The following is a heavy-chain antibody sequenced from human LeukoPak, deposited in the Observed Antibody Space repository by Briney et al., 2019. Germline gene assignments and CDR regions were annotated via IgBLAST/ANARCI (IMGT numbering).Heavy chain of an antibody. Sequence: GGSLRLSCAASGFTFSNYEMNWVRQAPGKGLEGVSYISSSGTTIYYAHSVKGRFTISRDNAKKSLYLQMNSLRAEDTAVYYCARGGITGTLDHWGQGTLVTVSS. V-gene: IGHV3-48*03. CDR3: ARGGITGTLDH. CDR1: GFTFSNYE. J-gene: IGHJ4*02. D-gene: IGHD1-7*01. CDR2: ISSSGTTI.